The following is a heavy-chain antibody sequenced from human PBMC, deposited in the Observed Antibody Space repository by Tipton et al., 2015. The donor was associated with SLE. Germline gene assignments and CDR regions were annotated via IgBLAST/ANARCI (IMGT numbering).Heavy chain of an antibody. CDR1: GGSFSGYY. CDR3: ARAPGPGGGFDY. Sequence: TLSLTCAVYGGSFSGYYWSWIRQPPGKGLEWIGEVNHSGSTNYNPSLKSRVTISVDTSNNQFSLKLSSVTAADTAVYYCARAPGPGGGFDYWGQGTLVTVSS. CDR2: VNHSGST. J-gene: IGHJ4*02. V-gene: IGHV4-34*01. D-gene: IGHD1-26*01.